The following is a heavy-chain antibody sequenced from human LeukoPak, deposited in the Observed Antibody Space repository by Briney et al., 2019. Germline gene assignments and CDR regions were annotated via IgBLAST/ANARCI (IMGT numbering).Heavy chain of an antibody. V-gene: IGHV3-48*01. CDR2: ISSSSSTI. CDR3: ARGYCSSTSCYLRWDYYYYYMDV. D-gene: IGHD2-2*01. CDR1: GFTFSVYA. J-gene: IGHJ6*03. Sequence: PGGSLRLSCAASGFTFSVYAMTWVRQAPGKGLEWVSYISSSSSTIYYADSVKGRFTISRDNAKNSLYLQMNSLRAEDTAVYYCARGYCSSTSCYLRWDYYYYYMDVWGKGTTVTVSS.